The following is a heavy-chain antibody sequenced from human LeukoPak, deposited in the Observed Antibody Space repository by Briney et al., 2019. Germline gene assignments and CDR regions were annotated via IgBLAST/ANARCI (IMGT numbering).Heavy chain of an antibody. V-gene: IGHV1-2*04. D-gene: IGHD4-23*01. CDR1: GYTFTGYY. CDR3: ARGEGYGGIYGMDV. Sequence: ASVKVSCKASGYTFTGYYMHWVRQAPGQGLEWMGWIDPNSGGTNYAQKFQGWVTMTRDTSISTAYMELSRLRSDDTAVYYCARGEGYGGIYGMDVWGQGTTVTVSS. J-gene: IGHJ6*02. CDR2: IDPNSGGT.